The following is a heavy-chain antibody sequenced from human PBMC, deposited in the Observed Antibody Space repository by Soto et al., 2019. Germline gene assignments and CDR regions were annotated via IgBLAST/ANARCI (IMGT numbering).Heavy chain of an antibody. Sequence: PGGSLRLSCAASGFTVSSNYMSWVRQAPGKGLEWVSLIYSGGITYYADSVKGRFTISRDNSKNTLYLQKNSLRAEDTAVYYCARVSREQQAPYYFYYYMDVWGEGTTVTVSS. J-gene: IGHJ6*03. D-gene: IGHD6-13*01. V-gene: IGHV3-66*01. CDR1: GFTVSSNY. CDR2: IYSGGIT. CDR3: ARVSREQQAPYYFYYYMDV.